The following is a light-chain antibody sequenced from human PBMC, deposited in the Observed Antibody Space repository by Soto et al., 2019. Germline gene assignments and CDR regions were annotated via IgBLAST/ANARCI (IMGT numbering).Light chain of an antibody. CDR2: RVS. J-gene: IGKJ4*01. CDR3: QQYGNLPLT. V-gene: IGKV3-20*01. CDR1: QTITT. Sequence: EIVLTQSPGTLSLSPGERATLSCRASQTITTLAWYQRKPGQAPRLLIYRVSSRATGVPDRFSGSGSGTDYTLTISRLEPEDFAVYYCQQYGNLPLTFGGVTKVEIK.